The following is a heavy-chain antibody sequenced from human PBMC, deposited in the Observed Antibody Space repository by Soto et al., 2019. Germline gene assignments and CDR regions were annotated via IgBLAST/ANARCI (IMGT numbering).Heavy chain of an antibody. V-gene: IGHV4-4*07. CDR1: GGSISSYY. J-gene: IGHJ4*02. CDR2: IYTSGST. Sequence: KTSETLSLTCTVSGGSISSYYLSWMRQPAGKGLEWIGRIYTSGSTNYNPSLKSRVTMSVDTSKNQFSLKLSSVTAADTAVYYCAREGGESSDGLYYFDSWGQGSLVTVSS. D-gene: IGHD3-16*01. CDR3: AREGGESSDGLYYFDS.